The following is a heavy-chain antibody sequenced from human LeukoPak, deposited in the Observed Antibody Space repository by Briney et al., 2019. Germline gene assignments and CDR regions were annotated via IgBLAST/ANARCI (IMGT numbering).Heavy chain of an antibody. V-gene: IGHV4-4*07. D-gene: IGHD6-13*01. J-gene: IGHJ6*03. CDR1: GGSISSYY. CDR3: ARHLGNNANSSSWYGAEYCYYYMDV. Sequence: SETLSLTCTVSGGSISSYYWSWIRQPAGKGLEWIGRIYTSGSTNYNPSLKSRVTISVDTSKNQFSLKLSSVTAADTAVYYCARHLGNNANSSSWYGAEYCYYYMDVWGKGTTVTVSS. CDR2: IYTSGST.